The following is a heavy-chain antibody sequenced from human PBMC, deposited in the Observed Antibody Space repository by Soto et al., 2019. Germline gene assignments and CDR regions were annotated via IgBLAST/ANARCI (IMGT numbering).Heavy chain of an antibody. Sequence: QVQLQQWGAGLLKPSETLSLTCAVYGGSFSGYYWSWIRQPPGKGLEWIGEINHSGSTNYNPSLKSRVTISVDTSKNQFSLKLSSVTAAHTAVYYCARALPRVVDYWGQGTLVTVSS. D-gene: IGHD2-15*01. J-gene: IGHJ4*02. V-gene: IGHV4-34*01. CDR2: INHSGST. CDR1: GGSFSGYY. CDR3: ARALPRVVDY.